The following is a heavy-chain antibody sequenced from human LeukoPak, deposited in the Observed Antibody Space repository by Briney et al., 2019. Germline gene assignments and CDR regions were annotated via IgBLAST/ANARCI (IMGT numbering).Heavy chain of an antibody. V-gene: IGHV3-66*01. J-gene: IGHJ4*02. CDR2: IYSGGST. D-gene: IGHD3-22*01. CDR1: GFIVSSNY. Sequence: PGGSLSLSCAASGFIVSSNYMSWVRQAPGKGLEWVSVIYSGGSTYYADSVKGRFTISRDNSKNTLYLQMNSLRAEDTAVYYCARAPDYYDSSGYLGYWGQGTLVTVSS. CDR3: ARAPDYYDSSGYLGY.